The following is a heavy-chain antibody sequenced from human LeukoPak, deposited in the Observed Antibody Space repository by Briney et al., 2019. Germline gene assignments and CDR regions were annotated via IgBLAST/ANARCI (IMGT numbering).Heavy chain of an antibody. V-gene: IGHV3-30*03. CDR1: GFTFGTYG. CDR3: AGYCSSTSCQVPRSLEVGP. Sequence: SGGSLRLSCAASGFTFGTYGMHWVRQAPGKGLEWVAVISYDGSNKYYADSVKGRFTISRDNAKNTLYLQMNSLRAEDMAVYYCAGYCSSTSCQVPRSLEVGPWGQGTLVTVSS. D-gene: IGHD2-2*01. CDR2: ISYDGSNK. J-gene: IGHJ5*02.